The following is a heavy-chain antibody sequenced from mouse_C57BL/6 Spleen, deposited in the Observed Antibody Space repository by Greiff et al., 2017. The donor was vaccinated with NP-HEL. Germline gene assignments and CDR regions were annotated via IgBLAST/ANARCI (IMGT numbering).Heavy chain of an antibody. Sequence: DVKLVESEGGLVQPGSSMKLSCTASGFTFSDYYMAWVRQVPEKGLEWVANINYDGSSTYYLDSLKSRFIISRDNAKNILYLQMSSLKSEDTATYYCARATYGTGYFDYWGQGTTLTVSS. CDR1: GFTFSDYY. V-gene: IGHV5-16*01. D-gene: IGHD1-1*01. CDR2: INYDGSST. CDR3: ARATYGTGYFDY. J-gene: IGHJ2*01.